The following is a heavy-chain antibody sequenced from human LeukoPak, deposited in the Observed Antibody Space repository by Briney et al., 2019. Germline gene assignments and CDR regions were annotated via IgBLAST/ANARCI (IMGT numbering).Heavy chain of an antibody. Sequence: SETLSLTCTVSGGSISSYYWSWIRQPPGKGLEWIGYIYYSGSTNYNPSLKSRITISVDTSKNQFSLKLSYVTAADTAVYYCARLDDYYYMDVWGKGTTVTVSS. CDR2: IYYSGST. J-gene: IGHJ6*03. CDR3: ARLDDYYYMDV. V-gene: IGHV4-59*01. CDR1: GGSISSYY. D-gene: IGHD2-2*03.